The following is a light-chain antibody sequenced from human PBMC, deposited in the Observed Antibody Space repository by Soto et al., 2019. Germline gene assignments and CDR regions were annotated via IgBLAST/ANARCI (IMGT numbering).Light chain of an antibody. CDR2: DNN. CDR3: GTWDANLTARV. CDR1: RSNIGINY. Sequence: QSVLTQPPSVSAAPGQKLTISCSGSRSNIGINYVSWYQLLPGTAPKLLIYDNNKRPSGIPDRFSASTSGTSATLGITGLQTGDEADYYCGTWDANLTARVFGGGTQLTVL. V-gene: IGLV1-51*01. J-gene: IGLJ2*01.